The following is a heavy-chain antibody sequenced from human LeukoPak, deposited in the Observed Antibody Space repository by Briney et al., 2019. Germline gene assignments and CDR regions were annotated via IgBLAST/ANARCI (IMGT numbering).Heavy chain of an antibody. D-gene: IGHD3-22*01. V-gene: IGHV3-33*01. CDR2: IYYDGSNE. J-gene: IGHJ4*02. Sequence: PGRSLRLSCAASGFPFTSYGMHWFRQAPGKGLEWVAVIYYDGSNEYYADSVKGRFTISRDTSKNTLYLQMNSLTADDTAVYYCARVGYPGIGYPIDYWGQGTLVTVSS. CDR3: ARVGYPGIGYPIDY. CDR1: GFPFTSYG.